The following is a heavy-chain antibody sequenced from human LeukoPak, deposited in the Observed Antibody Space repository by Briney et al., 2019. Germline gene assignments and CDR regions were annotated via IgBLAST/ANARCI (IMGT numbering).Heavy chain of an antibody. CDR1: GFTFSSYE. CDR2: ISSSGSTI. Sequence: PGGSLRLSCAASGFTFSSYEMNWVRQAPGKGLGWVSYISSSGSTIYYADSVKGRFTISRDNAKNSLYLQMNSLRAEDTAVYYCARDLMGSGVYAFDIWGQGTMVTVSS. V-gene: IGHV3-48*03. J-gene: IGHJ3*02. D-gene: IGHD7-27*01. CDR3: ARDLMGSGVYAFDI.